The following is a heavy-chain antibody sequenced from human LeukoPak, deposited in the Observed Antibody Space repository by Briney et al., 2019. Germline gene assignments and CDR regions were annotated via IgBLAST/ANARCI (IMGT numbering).Heavy chain of an antibody. D-gene: IGHD2-15*01. CDR2: IRSKAYGGTT. J-gene: IGHJ4*02. V-gene: IGHV3-49*04. Sequence: GGSLRLSCTASGSAFGDYAMSWVRQAPGKGLEWVGFIRSKAYGGTTEYAASVKGRFTISRDDSKSIAYLQMNSLKTEDTAVYYCTRQSGVKSYFYWGQGTLVTVSS. CDR1: GSAFGDYA. CDR3: TRQSGVKSYFY.